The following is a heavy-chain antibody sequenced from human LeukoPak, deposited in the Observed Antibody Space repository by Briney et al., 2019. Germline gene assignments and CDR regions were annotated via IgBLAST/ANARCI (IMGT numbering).Heavy chain of an antibody. J-gene: IGHJ4*02. V-gene: IGHV3-30*03. Sequence: GGSRRLSCAASGFTFSTYDMHWVRQAPGKGLEWVAVISDGGTNKYYADSVKGRFTISRDNSKNTLYLEVNSLRAEDTAVYYCARLGTAMVPYFDYWGQGTLVTVSS. CDR2: ISDGGTNK. CDR1: GFTFSTYD. D-gene: IGHD5-18*01. CDR3: ARLGTAMVPYFDY.